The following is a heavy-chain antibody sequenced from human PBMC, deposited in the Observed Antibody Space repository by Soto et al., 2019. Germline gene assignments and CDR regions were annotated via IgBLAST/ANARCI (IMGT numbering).Heavy chain of an antibody. D-gene: IGHD2-21*02. CDR3: ARKQSSDCYRSQ. V-gene: IGHV4-34*01. CDR2: INHSGST. J-gene: IGHJ4*02. Sequence: TSETLSLTCAVYGGSFSGYYWTWIRQPPGTGLEWIGEINHSGSTNYNPSLKSRVTISVDTSKNQFSLSSLRSEDTAVYYCARKQSSDCYRSQWCQGTL. CDR1: GGSFSGYY.